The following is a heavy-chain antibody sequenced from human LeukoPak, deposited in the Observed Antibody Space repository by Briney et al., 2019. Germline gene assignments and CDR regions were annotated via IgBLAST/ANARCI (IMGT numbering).Heavy chain of an antibody. D-gene: IGHD6-13*01. CDR1: GYTFSGYY. Sequence: GASVKVSCKASGYTFSGYYIHCVRQAPGQGLEWMGRINPDSGDTNYAQKFQGRVTMTRDTSISTAYMELSRLRFDDTAVYYCVRSRIGTGGIGFGYWGLGTLVTVSS. J-gene: IGHJ4*02. CDR2: INPDSGDT. CDR3: VRSRIGTGGIGFGY. V-gene: IGHV1-2*06.